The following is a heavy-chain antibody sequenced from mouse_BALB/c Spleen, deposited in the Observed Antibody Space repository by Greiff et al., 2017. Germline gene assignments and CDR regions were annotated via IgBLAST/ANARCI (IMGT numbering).Heavy chain of an antibody. Sequence: EVKLVESGGGLVQPGGSLKLSCAASGFDFSRYWMSWVRQAPGKGLEWIGEINPDSSTINYTPSLKDKFIISRDNAKNKLYLQMSKVRSEDTALYYCARPDGNPYAMEDWGQGTSVTVSS. CDR2: INPDSSTI. V-gene: IGHV4-1*02. D-gene: IGHD2-1*01. CDR3: ARPDGNPYAMED. J-gene: IGHJ4*01. CDR1: GFDFSRYW.